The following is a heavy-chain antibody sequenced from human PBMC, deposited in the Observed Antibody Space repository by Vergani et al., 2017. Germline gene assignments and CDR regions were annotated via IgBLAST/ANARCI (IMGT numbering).Heavy chain of an antibody. CDR2: IYSTGST. J-gene: IGHJ6*02. CDR1: GGPFNTYY. CDR3: ARVMYRDEASTGYRLEGMDI. Sequence: QVQLEESGPGLVKPSETLSLTCTVSGGPFNTYYWSWIRQSPGKGLEWIGYIYSTGSTNYNPSLNSPVTMSVDTSKNQFSLKLRSVTAADTAVYFCARVMYRDEASTGYRLEGMDIWGQGTTVTISS. D-gene: IGHD3-9*01. V-gene: IGHV4-59*13.